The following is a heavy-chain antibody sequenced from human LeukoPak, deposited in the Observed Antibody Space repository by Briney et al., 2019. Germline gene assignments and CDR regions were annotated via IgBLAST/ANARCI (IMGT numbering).Heavy chain of an antibody. J-gene: IGHJ5*02. CDR3: SRHDRLYGGT. D-gene: IGHD4-23*01. CDR2: IYYSGST. CDR1: GVSIGNYY. V-gene: IGHV4-59*08. Sequence: PSETLSLTCTISGVSIGNYYWSWIRQSPEKGLEWIGYIYYSGSTNYNPSLKSRVTISGDTSKNQLSLTLTSLTAADTAVYYCSRHDRLYGGTWGQGTLVTVSS.